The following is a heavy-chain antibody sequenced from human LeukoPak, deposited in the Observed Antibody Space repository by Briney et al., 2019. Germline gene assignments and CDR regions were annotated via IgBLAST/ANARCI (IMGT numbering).Heavy chain of an antibody. J-gene: IGHJ4*02. CDR3: ARGLGNSGSYSTY. D-gene: IGHD1-26*01. Sequence: PGGSLRLSCAASGFTFSSYGMHWVRQAPGKGLEWVANIKQDGGEQYYVDSVKGRFTISRDNAKNLLYLQMNSLRAEDTAVYYCARGLGNSGSYSTYWGQGTLVTVSS. CDR1: GFTFSSYG. V-gene: IGHV3-7*01. CDR2: IKQDGGEQ.